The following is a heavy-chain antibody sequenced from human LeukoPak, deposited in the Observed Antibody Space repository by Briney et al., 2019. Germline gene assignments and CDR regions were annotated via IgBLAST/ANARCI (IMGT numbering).Heavy chain of an antibody. D-gene: IGHD2-2*01. Sequence: PGGSLRLSCAASGFTFDDYGMSWVRQAPGKGLEWVSGINWNGGSTGYADSVKGRFTISRDNAKNSLYLQMNSLRAEDTAVYYCARDAYCSTTICKEYFDLWGRGTLVTVSS. CDR2: INWNGGST. V-gene: IGHV3-20*04. J-gene: IGHJ2*01. CDR1: GFTFDDYG. CDR3: ARDAYCSTTICKEYFDL.